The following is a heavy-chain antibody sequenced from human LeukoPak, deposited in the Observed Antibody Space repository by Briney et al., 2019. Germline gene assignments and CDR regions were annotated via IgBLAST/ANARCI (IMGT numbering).Heavy chain of an antibody. V-gene: IGHV3-53*01. CDR1: GFTVSSNY. J-gene: IGHJ4*02. CDR3: AKLEGCSGGSCYRYYFDY. CDR2: IYSGGST. Sequence: PGGSLRLSCAASGFTVSSNYMSWVRQAPGKGLEWVSVIYSGGSTYYADSVKGRFTISRDNSKNTLYLQMNSLRAEDTAVYYCAKLEGCSGGSCYRYYFDYWGQGTLVTVSS. D-gene: IGHD2-15*01.